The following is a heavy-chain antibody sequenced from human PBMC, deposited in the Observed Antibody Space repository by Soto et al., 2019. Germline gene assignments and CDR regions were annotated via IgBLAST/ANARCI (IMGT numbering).Heavy chain of an antibody. CDR1: WYASTDFG. CDR3: VRDQKYFRVNGNWFDS. V-gene: IGHV1-18*04. D-gene: IGHD2-2*01. Sequence: SVKVCCRGAWYASTDFGSGWVRQNPVQGLEWMGWVSGNNGASNPAPKVQGRITMTLDTSTGVSYMDLRSLRSDDTAIYYCVRDQKYFRVNGNWFDSWGQGPLVTVYS. J-gene: IGHJ5*01. CDR2: VSGNNGAS.